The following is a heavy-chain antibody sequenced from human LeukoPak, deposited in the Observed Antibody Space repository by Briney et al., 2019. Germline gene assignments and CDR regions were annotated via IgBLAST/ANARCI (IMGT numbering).Heavy chain of an antibody. J-gene: IGHJ5*02. V-gene: IGHV4-61*02. D-gene: IGHD3-3*01. CDR3: ARDGAGITIFGVVITRTNNWFDP. CDR2: IYTSGST. CDR1: GDSISSGNYY. Sequence: SQTLSLTCTVSGDSISSGNYYWTWIRQPAGKGLEWIGRIYTSGSTNYNPSLKSRVTISVDTSKNQFSLKLSSVTAADTAVYYCARDGAGITIFGVVITRTNNWFDPWGQGTLVTVSS.